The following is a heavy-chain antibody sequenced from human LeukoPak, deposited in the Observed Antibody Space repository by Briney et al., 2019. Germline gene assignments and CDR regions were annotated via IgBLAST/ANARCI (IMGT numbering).Heavy chain of an antibody. CDR1: GFTFSSYS. V-gene: IGHV3-48*01. J-gene: IGHJ4*02. CDR2: INSRSSTI. Sequence: PGGSLRLSCAASGFTFSSYSMNWVRQAPGKGLEWVSYINSRSSTIYYADSGMGRFTISRDSAKNSLYLQMNSLRAEDSAVYYCARYWSSWSADYWGQGTLVTVSS. D-gene: IGHD6-13*01. CDR3: ARYWSSWSADY.